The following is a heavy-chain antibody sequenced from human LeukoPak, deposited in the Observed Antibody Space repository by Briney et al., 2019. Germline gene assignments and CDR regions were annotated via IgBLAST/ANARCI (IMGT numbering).Heavy chain of an antibody. J-gene: IGHJ4*02. Sequence: PGGSLRLSCAASGFTFSSYAMTWVRQAPRTGLQWVSTISVSGENTYYADSVKGRFTISRDISKSTLYLQMNSLRDEDTALYYCAKYGSGTYYNGLHWGQGTLVTVSS. CDR3: AKYGSGTYYNGLH. D-gene: IGHD3-10*01. CDR1: GFTFSSYA. CDR2: ISVSGENT. V-gene: IGHV3-23*01.